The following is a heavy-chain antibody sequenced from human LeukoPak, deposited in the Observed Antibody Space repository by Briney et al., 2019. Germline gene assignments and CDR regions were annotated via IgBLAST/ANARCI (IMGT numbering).Heavy chain of an antibody. Sequence: ASVKVSCKASGYTFTSYYMHWVRQAPGQGLEWMGWINPNSGGTNYAQKFQGRVTMTRDTSISTAYMELSRLRSDDTAVYYCARDTGLMRLLGYWGQGTLVTVSS. J-gene: IGHJ4*02. CDR3: ARDTGLMRLLGY. V-gene: IGHV1-2*02. CDR2: INPNSGGT. CDR1: GYTFTSYY. D-gene: IGHD3-16*01.